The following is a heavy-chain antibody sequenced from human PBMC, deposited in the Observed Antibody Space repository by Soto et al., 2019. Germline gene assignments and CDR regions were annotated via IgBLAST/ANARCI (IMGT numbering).Heavy chain of an antibody. Sequence: GASVKVSCKASGYTFTSYAMHWVRQAPGQRLEWMGWINAGNGNTKYSQKFQGRVTITRGTSASTAYMELSSLGSEDTAVYYCARGPYSSGWPSGWFDPWGQGTLVTVSS. J-gene: IGHJ5*02. CDR3: ARGPYSSGWPSGWFDP. D-gene: IGHD6-19*01. V-gene: IGHV1-3*01. CDR2: INAGNGNT. CDR1: GYTFTSYA.